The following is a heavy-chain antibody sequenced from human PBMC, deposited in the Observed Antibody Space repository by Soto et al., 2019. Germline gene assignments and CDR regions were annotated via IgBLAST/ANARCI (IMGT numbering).Heavy chain of an antibody. D-gene: IGHD6-19*01. J-gene: IGHJ4*02. CDR3: AREKAVAGTTFDY. CDR1: GFSVSSYW. CDR2: VQSDGSST. V-gene: IGHV3-74*01. Sequence: EVQLVESGGGSVQPGGSLRLSCAVSGFSVSSYWMHWVRQDPREGLVWVSRVQSDGSSTNYADSVKGRFTISRDNAKNTLYLQMDSLRVEDTAVYYCAREKAVAGTTFDYWGQGTLVTVSS.